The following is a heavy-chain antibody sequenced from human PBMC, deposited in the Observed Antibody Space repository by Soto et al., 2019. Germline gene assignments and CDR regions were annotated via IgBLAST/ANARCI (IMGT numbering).Heavy chain of an antibody. CDR3: ARGGGNTGSYYGHVLDI. Sequence: GASVKVSCKASGDTFTNYYMHWVRQAPGQGLEWMGIINPSGGSTSYSQKFQGRVTMTRDTSTSTVYMELSSLRSEDTAVFYCARGGGNTGSYYGHVLDIWGQGTMVTVSS. D-gene: IGHD1-26*01. V-gene: IGHV1-46*01. CDR1: GDTFTNYY. CDR2: INPSGGST. J-gene: IGHJ3*02.